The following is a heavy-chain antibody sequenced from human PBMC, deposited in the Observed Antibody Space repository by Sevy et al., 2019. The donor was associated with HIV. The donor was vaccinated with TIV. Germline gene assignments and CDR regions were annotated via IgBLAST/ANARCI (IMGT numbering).Heavy chain of an antibody. D-gene: IGHD2-15*01. V-gene: IGHV3-30*18. CDR1: GFAFSDYA. Sequence: GGSLRLSCAASGFAFSDYAMHWVRQAPGKGLEWVAAISYAGVNKYFADSVKGRFTVSKDNSKNTRYLEMNSLRAEDTAVYYCAKAHADCSGGTCYTAHYYYDMDVWGRGATVTVSS. J-gene: IGHJ6*02. CDR3: AKAHADCSGGTCYTAHYYYDMDV. CDR2: ISYAGVNK.